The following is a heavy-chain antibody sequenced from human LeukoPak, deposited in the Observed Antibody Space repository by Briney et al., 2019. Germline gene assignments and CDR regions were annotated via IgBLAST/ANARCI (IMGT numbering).Heavy chain of an antibody. J-gene: IGHJ4*02. CDR1: GFTFSNYG. V-gene: IGHV3-30*02. CDR3: AKETEDYDILTGYYDY. CDR2: IRYDGSNK. D-gene: IGHD3-9*01. Sequence: GGSLRLSCAASGFTFSNYGIHWVRQAPGKGLEWVAFIRYDGSNKYYADSVKGRFTISRDNSKNTLYLQMNSLRAEDTAVYYCAKETEDYDILTGYYDYWGQGTLVTVSS.